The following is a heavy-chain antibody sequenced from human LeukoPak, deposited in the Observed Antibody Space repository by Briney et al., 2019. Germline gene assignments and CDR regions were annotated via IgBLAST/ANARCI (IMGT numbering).Heavy chain of an antibody. CDR3: ARYSSSATYFDS. J-gene: IGHJ4*02. V-gene: IGHV3-7*05. CDR2: INQDGSQK. D-gene: IGHD6-6*01. Sequence: PGGSLRLSCAVSGLSFGTNWMSWVRQVPGKGLEWVANINQDGSQKNYLDSLRGRLTIFRDNAKNSLSLQMDSLRAEDTALYYCARYSSSATYFDSWGQGTLVTVSS. CDR1: GLSFGTNW.